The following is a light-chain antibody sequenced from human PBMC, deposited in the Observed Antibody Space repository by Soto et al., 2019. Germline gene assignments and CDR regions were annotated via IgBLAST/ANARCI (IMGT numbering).Light chain of an antibody. J-gene: IGKJ1*01. CDR3: QHYNSYSEA. V-gene: IGKV1-5*03. CDR2: KAS. CDR1: QTISSW. Sequence: DIQMTQSASTLSVSVVDRVTITFRASQTISSWLAWYQQKPGKAPKLLIYKASTLKSGVPSRFSGSGSGTEFTLTISSLQPDDFATYYCQHYNSYSEAFGQGTKVDIK.